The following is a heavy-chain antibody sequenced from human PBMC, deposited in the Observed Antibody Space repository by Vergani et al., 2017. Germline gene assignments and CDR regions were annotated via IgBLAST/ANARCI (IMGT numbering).Heavy chain of an antibody. CDR1: GAYVGSGGYY. J-gene: IGHJ5*02. D-gene: IGHD2-15*01. CDR2: IYYSGTT. V-gene: IGHV4-30-4*08. CDR3: TRHWAVVAANNWFDP. Sequence: QVQLQESGPGLVKASQTLSLTCSVSGAYVGSGGYYWSWVRQRPGMGLDWIGYIYYSGTTYYNPSLESRLTISLDTSKSQFSLKLSSVTAADTAVYYCTRHWAVVAANNWFDPWGQGTLVTVSS.